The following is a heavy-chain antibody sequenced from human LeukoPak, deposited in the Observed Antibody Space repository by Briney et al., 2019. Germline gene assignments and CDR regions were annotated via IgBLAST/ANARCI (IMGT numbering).Heavy chain of an antibody. CDR2: ISSSSSYI. D-gene: IGHD3-9*01. Sequence: PGGSLRLSCAASGFTFSSYSMNWVRQAPGKGLEWVSSISSSSSYIYYADSVKGRFTISRDNAKNSLYLQMNSLRAEDTAVYYCARRKRAYYDIFYWFDPWGQGTLVTVSS. J-gene: IGHJ5*02. CDR3: ARRKRAYYDIFYWFDP. V-gene: IGHV3-21*01. CDR1: GFTFSSYS.